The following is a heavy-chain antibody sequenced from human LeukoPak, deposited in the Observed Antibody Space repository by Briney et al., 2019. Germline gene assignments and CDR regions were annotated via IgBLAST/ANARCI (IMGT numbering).Heavy chain of an antibody. CDR1: GFTFDDYA. V-gene: IGHV3-9*01. CDR2: ISWNSGSI. Sequence: GRSLRLSCAASGFTFDDYAMHWVRQAPGKGLEWVSGISWNSGSIGYADSVKGRFTISRDNAKNSLYLQMNSLRAEDTALYYCAKGYCSSTSCCPDYWGQGTLVTVSS. CDR3: AKGYCSSTSCCPDY. J-gene: IGHJ4*02. D-gene: IGHD2-2*01.